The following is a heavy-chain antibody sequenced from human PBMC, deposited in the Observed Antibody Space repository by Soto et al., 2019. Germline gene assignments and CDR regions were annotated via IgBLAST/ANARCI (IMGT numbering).Heavy chain of an antibody. CDR2: IYSSGST. V-gene: IGHV4-61*01. CDR1: DGPVSSGSYY. J-gene: IGHJ4*02. CDR3: ARDSLALFDS. Sequence: SETLSLTCTVSDGPVSSGSYYWTWIRQPPGKGLEWIGYIYSSGSTLYNPSLKSRVIISVDQSMNQFSLKLSSVTAADTAVYYCARDSLALFDSWGQGTLVTVSS. D-gene: IGHD5-12*01.